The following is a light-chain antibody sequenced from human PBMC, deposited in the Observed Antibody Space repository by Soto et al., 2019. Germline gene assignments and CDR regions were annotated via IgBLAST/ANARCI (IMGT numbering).Light chain of an antibody. CDR2: GAS. V-gene: IGKV3-20*01. CDR3: QQYGRSST. CDR1: QSVSSTY. Sequence: EIVLTQSPGTLSLSPGERATLSCRASQSVSSTYLAWYQQKPGQAPRLLISGASSRATGIPDRFSGSGSGTDFTLIISRLEPEDFEVYYCQQYGRSSTFGQGTKVEIK. J-gene: IGKJ1*01.